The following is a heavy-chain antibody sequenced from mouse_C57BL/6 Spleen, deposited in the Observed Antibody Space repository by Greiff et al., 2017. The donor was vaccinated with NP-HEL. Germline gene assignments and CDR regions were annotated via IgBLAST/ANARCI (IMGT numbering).Heavy chain of an antibody. V-gene: IGHV5-6*02. Sequence: DVQLVESGGDLVKPGGSLKLSCAASGFTFSSYGMSWVRQTPDKRLEWVATISSGGSYTYYPDSVKGRFTISRDNAKNTLYLQMSSLKSEDTAMYYCARRTGTGFAYWGQGTLVTVSA. J-gene: IGHJ3*01. D-gene: IGHD4-1*01. CDR3: ARRTGTGFAY. CDR1: GFTFSSYG. CDR2: ISSGGSYT.